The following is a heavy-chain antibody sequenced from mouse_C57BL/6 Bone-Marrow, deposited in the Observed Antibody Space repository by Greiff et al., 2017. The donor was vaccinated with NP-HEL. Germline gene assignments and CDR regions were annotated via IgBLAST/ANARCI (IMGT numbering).Heavy chain of an antibody. Sequence: EVQLQQSGPELVKPGASVKISCKASGYTFTDYYMNWVKQSHGKSLEWIGDINPNNGGTSYNQKFKGKATLTVDKSSSTAYMELRSLTSEDSAVYYCARRVTTVVAPAMDYWGQGTSVTVSS. V-gene: IGHV1-26*01. CDR2: INPNNGGT. D-gene: IGHD1-1*01. CDR3: ARRVTTVVAPAMDY. J-gene: IGHJ4*01. CDR1: GYTFTDYY.